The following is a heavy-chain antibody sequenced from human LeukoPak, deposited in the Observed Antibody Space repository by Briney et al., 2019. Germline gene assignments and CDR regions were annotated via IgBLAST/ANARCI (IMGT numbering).Heavy chain of an antibody. CDR1: GFTFSDYY. J-gene: IGHJ5*02. Sequence: PGGSLRLSCAASGFTFSDYYMSWIRQAPGKGLEWVSYISSSGSTIYYADSVKGRFTISRDNAKNSLYLRMNSLRAEDTAVYYCARGPYDSPINWFDPWGQGTLVTVSS. V-gene: IGHV3-11*01. D-gene: IGHD3-22*01. CDR2: ISSSGSTI. CDR3: ARGPYDSPINWFDP.